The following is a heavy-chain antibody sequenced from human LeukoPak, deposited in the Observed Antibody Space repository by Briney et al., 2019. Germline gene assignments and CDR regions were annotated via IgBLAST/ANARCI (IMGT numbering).Heavy chain of an antibody. CDR3: AKAGGLLMVRGVIPYWYFDL. CDR2: ISSSSSYI. Sequence: PGGSLRLSCAASGFTFSSYSMNWVRQAPGKGLEWISSISSSSSYIYYADSVKGRFTISRDNSKNTLYLQMNSLRAEDTAVYYCAKAGGLLMVRGVIPYWYFDLWGRGTLVTVSS. D-gene: IGHD3-10*01. J-gene: IGHJ2*01. CDR1: GFTFSSYS. V-gene: IGHV3-21*04.